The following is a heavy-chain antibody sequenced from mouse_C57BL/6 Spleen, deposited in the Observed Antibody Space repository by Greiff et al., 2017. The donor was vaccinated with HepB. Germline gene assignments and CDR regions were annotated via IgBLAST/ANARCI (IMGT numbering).Heavy chain of an antibody. J-gene: IGHJ1*03. CDR2: IWWDDDR. CDR3: ARPYYGSSSFWYFDV. CDR1: GFSLSTFGMG. Sequence: QVQLKESGPGILQPSQTLSLTCSFSGFSLSTFGMGVGWIRQPSGKGLEWLAHIWWDDDRYYNPALKSRLTISKDTSKNQVFLKIANVDTADTATYYCARPYYGSSSFWYFDVWGTGTTVTVSS. V-gene: IGHV8-8*01. D-gene: IGHD1-1*01.